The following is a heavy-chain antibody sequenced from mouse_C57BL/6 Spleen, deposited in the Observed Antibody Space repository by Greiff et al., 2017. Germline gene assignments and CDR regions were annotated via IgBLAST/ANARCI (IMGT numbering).Heavy chain of an antibody. CDR1: GYTFTSYG. D-gene: IGHD1-1*01. J-gene: IGHJ4*01. V-gene: IGHV1-72*01. CDR2: IDPSSGGT. Sequence: VQLQQPGAELVKPGASVKLSCKASGYTFTSYGMHWVKQRTGRGLEWIGRIDPSSGGTQYNEKFKSKATLTVDKPSSTAYMQLRSLTSEDSAVYFCARAWYYSSSFGAIDFWGPGTSVTVSS. CDR3: ARAWYYSSSFGAIDF.